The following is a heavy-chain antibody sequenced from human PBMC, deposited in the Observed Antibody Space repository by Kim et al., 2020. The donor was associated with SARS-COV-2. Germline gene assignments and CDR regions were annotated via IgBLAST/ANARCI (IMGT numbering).Heavy chain of an antibody. Sequence: SETLSLTCAVYGGSFSGYYWSWIRQPPGKGLEWIGEINHSGSTNYNPSLKSRVTISVDTSKNQFSLKLSSVTAADTAVYYCAREPRLLWFGELSGFDYWGQGTLVTVSS. CDR1: GGSFSGYY. J-gene: IGHJ4*01. D-gene: IGHD3-10*01. CDR2: INHSGST. CDR3: AREPRLLWFGELSGFDY. V-gene: IGHV4-34*01.